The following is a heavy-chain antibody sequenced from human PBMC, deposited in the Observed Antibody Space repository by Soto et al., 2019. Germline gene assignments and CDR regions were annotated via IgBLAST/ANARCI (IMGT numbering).Heavy chain of an antibody. V-gene: IGHV3-30*18. CDR1: GFTFSSYG. CDR3: AKDPGFWSGYLSYYYYGMDV. J-gene: IGHJ6*02. D-gene: IGHD3-3*01. Sequence: PGGSLRLSCAASGFTFSSYGMHWVRQAPGKGLEWVAVISYDGSNKYYADSVKGRLTISRDNSKNTLYLQMNSLRAEDTAVYYCAKDPGFWSGYLSYYYYGMDVWGQGTTVTVSS. CDR2: ISYDGSNK.